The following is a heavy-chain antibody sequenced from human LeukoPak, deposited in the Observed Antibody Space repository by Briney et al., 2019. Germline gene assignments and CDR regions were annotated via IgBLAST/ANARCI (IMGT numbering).Heavy chain of an antibody. CDR3: ASLYSSSYNWFDP. Sequence: SETLSLTCAVSGYSISSGYYWGWIRQPPGKGLEWIGSIYHSGSTYYNPSLKSRVTISVDTSKNQFSQKLSSVTAADTAVYYCASLYSSSYNWFDPWGQGTLVTVSS. J-gene: IGHJ5*02. V-gene: IGHV4-38-2*01. CDR1: GYSISSGYY. CDR2: IYHSGST. D-gene: IGHD6-6*01.